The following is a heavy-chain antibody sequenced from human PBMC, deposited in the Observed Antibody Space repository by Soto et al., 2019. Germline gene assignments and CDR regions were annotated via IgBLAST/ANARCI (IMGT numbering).Heavy chain of an antibody. D-gene: IGHD6-13*01. J-gene: IGHJ6*02. V-gene: IGHV5-51*01. CDR3: ARRSYSSSWFLDV. CDR2: IYPGDSDT. Sequence: PGESLKISCKGSGYSLTSYWIGWVRQMPGKGLEWMGIIYPGDSDTRYSPSFQGQVTISADKSISTAYLQWSSLKASDTAMYYCARRSYSSSWFLDVWGQGTTVTVSS. CDR1: GYSLTSYW.